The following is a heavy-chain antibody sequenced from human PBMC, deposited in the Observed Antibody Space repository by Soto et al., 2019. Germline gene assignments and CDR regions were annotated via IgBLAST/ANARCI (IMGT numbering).Heavy chain of an antibody. Sequence: ASVKVSCKASGYTFTSYGIHWVRQAPGQRLEWMGWINAANGDTKYSPKFQGRVTITRDTSASTAYMGLSSLRSEDTAVYYCVRRHVSATGIDWFDPWCQGTLVTVSS. J-gene: IGHJ5*02. CDR3: VRRHVSATGIDWFDP. CDR1: GYTFTSYG. V-gene: IGHV1-3*01. CDR2: INAANGDT. D-gene: IGHD6-13*01.